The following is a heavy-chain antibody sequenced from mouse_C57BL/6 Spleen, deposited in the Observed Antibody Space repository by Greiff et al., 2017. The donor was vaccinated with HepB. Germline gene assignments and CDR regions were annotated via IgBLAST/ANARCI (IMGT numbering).Heavy chain of an antibody. D-gene: IGHD1-1*01. CDR2: IYPGSGST. Sequence: QVQLQQPGAELVKPGASVKMSCKASGYTFTSYWITWVKQRPGQGLEWIGDIYPGSGSTNYNEKFKSKATLTVDTSSSTAYMQLSSLTSEDSAVYYCARGGIITTVVATRYAMDYWGQGTSVTVSS. J-gene: IGHJ4*01. V-gene: IGHV1-55*01. CDR1: GYTFTSYW. CDR3: ARGGIITTVVATRYAMDY.